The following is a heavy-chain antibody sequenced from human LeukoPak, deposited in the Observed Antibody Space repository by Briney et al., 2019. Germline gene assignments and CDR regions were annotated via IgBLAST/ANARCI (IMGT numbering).Heavy chain of an antibody. CDR1: GLTVSSNY. Sequence: GGSLRLSCAASGLTVSSNYMSWVRQAPGKGLEWVSVIYSGGSTYYADSVTGRCTISRHNSKNTLYLQMNSLRAEDTAVYYCARENVAYYDSSGYYSPWGQGTLVTVSS. CDR3: ARENVAYYDSSGYYSP. J-gene: IGHJ5*02. D-gene: IGHD3-22*01. CDR2: IYSGGST. V-gene: IGHV3-53*04.